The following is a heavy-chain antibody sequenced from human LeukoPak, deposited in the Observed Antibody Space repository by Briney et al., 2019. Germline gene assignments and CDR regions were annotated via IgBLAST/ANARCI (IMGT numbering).Heavy chain of an antibody. Sequence: GRSLRLSCAASGFTFGSYAMYWARQAPGKGLEWVAVISYDGNNKYYADSVKGRLTISRDNFKNTLYLQMNSLRAEDTAVYYCAKDLAFKANWDYYGMDVWGQGTTVTVSS. J-gene: IGHJ6*02. CDR1: GFTFGSYA. V-gene: IGHV3-30*04. CDR2: ISYDGNNK. CDR3: AKDLAFKANWDYYGMDV. D-gene: IGHD3-3*02.